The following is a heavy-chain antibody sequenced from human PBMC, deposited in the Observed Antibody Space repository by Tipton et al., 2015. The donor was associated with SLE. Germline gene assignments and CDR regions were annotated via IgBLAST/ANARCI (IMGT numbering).Heavy chain of an antibody. Sequence: GLVKPSETLSLTCTVSGGSISSYYWSWIRQPPRKGLEWIGYIYHSGSTNYNPSLKSRVIISVDTSKNQFSLKLNSVTAADTAVYYCARDMSSRGGWFDPWGQGTLVTVSS. V-gene: IGHV4-59*01. CDR1: GGSISSYY. CDR3: ARDMSSRGGWFDP. CDR2: IYHSGST. D-gene: IGHD6-13*01. J-gene: IGHJ5*02.